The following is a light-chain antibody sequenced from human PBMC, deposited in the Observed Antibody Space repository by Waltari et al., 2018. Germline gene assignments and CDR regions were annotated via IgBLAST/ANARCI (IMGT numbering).Light chain of an antibody. V-gene: IGLV3-21*04. CDR1: HIGTYS. CDR2: YDR. J-gene: IGLJ1*01. Sequence: SYVVTQPPSVSVAPGETATIPCGGDHIGTYSVHWYQQKAGQAPVLVIFYDRDRPSGILDRFSGSNSGNTATLTISRVEAGDEARYYCHVWHPHVDPGVFGTGTEVTVL. CDR3: HVWHPHVDPGV.